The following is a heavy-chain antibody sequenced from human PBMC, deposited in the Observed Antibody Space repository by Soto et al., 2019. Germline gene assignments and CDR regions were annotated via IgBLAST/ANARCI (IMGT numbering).Heavy chain of an antibody. Sequence: EVQLVESGGGLVQPGGSLRLSCAASGFTFSSYGMHWVRQAPGKGLVWVSRINSDGSSTSYADSVKGRFTISRDNAKNTLYLQMNSLRAEDTAVYYCARDRAVAGGFYYYYGMDVWGQGTTVTVSS. V-gene: IGHV3-74*01. CDR2: INSDGSST. D-gene: IGHD6-19*01. CDR3: ARDRAVAGGFYYYYGMDV. CDR1: GFTFSSYG. J-gene: IGHJ6*02.